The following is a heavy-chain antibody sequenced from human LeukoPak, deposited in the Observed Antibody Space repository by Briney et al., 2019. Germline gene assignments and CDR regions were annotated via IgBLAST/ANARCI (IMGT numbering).Heavy chain of an antibody. V-gene: IGHV3-23*01. CDR3: ARGSTAAGSPLDY. D-gene: IGHD6-13*01. CDR2: ISGSGGST. Sequence: GGSLRLSCAASGFTFSSYAMTWVRQAPGKGLEWVSTISGSGGSTSYADSVKGRFTISRDNAKNSLYLQMNSLRAEDTAVYYRARGSTAAGSPLDYWGQGTLVTVSS. J-gene: IGHJ4*02. CDR1: GFTFSSYA.